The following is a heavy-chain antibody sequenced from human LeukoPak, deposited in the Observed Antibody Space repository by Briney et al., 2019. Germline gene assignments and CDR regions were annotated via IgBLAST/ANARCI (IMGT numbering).Heavy chain of an antibody. J-gene: IGHJ4*02. CDR3: ASWKPERLFDY. CDR2: INHSEST. Sequence: SETLSLTCAVYGGSFSGYYWSWIRQPPGKGLEWIGEINHSESTNYNPSLRSRVTISVDTSKNQFSLKLSSVTAADTAVYYCASWKPERLFDYWGQGTLVTVSS. V-gene: IGHV4-34*01. CDR1: GGSFSGYY. D-gene: IGHD1-1*01.